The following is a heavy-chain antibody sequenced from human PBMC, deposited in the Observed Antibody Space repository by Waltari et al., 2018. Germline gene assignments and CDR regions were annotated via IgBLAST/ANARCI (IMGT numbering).Heavy chain of an antibody. Sequence: EGQLLESGGRLVHPGGSLRLSCAAPGFTFSHYCMHWVRQVPGKGLVWVSRINNDGTSTNYADSVSGRFTISRDNAEHTLYLQMDSLRTEDTAVYYCSRDPSQAPELFDYWGQGTLVTVSS. J-gene: IGHJ4*02. CDR2: INNDGTST. V-gene: IGHV3-74*01. CDR3: SRDPSQAPELFDY. D-gene: IGHD1-7*01. CDR1: GFTFSHYC.